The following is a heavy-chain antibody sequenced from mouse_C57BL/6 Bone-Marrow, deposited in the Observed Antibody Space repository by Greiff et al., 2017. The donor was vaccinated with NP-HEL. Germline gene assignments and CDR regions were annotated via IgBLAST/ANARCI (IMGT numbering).Heavy chain of an antibody. CDR3: ARSRYYSNYEGYFDV. J-gene: IGHJ1*03. Sequence: EVQLQQSVAELVRPGASVKLSCTASGFNIKNTYMHWVKQRPEQGLEWIGRIDPANGNTKYAPKFQGKATITADTSSNTAYLQLSSLTSEDTAIYYCARSRYYSNYEGYFDVWGTGTTVTVSS. D-gene: IGHD2-5*01. CDR1: GFNIKNTY. V-gene: IGHV14-3*01. CDR2: IDPANGNT.